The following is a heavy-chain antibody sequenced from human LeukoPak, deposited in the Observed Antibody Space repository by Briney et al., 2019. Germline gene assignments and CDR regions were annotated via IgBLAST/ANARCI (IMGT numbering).Heavy chain of an antibody. Sequence: ASVKVSCKASGYTFTSYDINWVRQATGQGLEWMGWMNPNSGNTGYAQKFQGRVTITRNTSISTAYMELSSLRSEDTAVYYCATSSSGWYEGDYWGQGTLVTVSS. J-gene: IGHJ4*02. CDR2: MNPNSGNT. CDR3: ATSSSGWYEGDY. V-gene: IGHV1-8*03. CDR1: GYTFTSYD. D-gene: IGHD6-19*01.